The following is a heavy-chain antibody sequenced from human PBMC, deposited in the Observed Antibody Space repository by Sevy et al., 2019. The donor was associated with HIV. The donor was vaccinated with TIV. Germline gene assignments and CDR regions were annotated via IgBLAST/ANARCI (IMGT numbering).Heavy chain of an antibody. CDR2: TRNKADGYTT. J-gene: IGHJ4*02. CDR3: ATHAGIAAAGRVFDY. CDR1: GFTFSDHY. D-gene: IGHD6-13*01. Sequence: GGSLRLSCVASGFTFSDHYMEWVRQAPGKGLEWVGRTRNKADGYTTEYAASVKGRFTISRDESKNSLYVQMSSLKAEDTAVYYSATHAGIAAAGRVFDYWGQGTLVTVSS. V-gene: IGHV3-72*01.